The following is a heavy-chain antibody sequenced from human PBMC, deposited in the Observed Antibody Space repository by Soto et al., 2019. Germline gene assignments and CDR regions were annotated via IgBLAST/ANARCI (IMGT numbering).Heavy chain of an antibody. V-gene: IGHV1-18*01. CDR3: ARGLCSSTSCYGDDAFDI. CDR1: GYTFTSYG. J-gene: IGHJ3*02. D-gene: IGHD2-2*01. CDR2: ISAYNGNT. Sequence: QVQLVQSGAEVKKPGASVKVSCKASGYTFTSYGISWVRQAPGQGLEWMGWISAYNGNTNYAQKLQGRVTMTTATFKSTAYMELRSLRSDDTAVYYCARGLCSSTSCYGDDAFDIWGQGTMVTVSS.